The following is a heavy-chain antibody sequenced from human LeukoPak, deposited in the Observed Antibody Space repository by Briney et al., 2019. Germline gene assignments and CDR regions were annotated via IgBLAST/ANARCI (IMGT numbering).Heavy chain of an antibody. Sequence: GGSLRLSCSASGFTFSNYRMSWVRQAPGKGLEWISYIGIDSGNTKYADSVKGRFTITGDNAKNSLYLQMNSLRVEDTAVYYCARDHNYAFDNWGQGTLVTVSS. V-gene: IGHV3-48*04. CDR2: IGIDSGNT. CDR3: ARDHNYAFDN. J-gene: IGHJ4*02. D-gene: IGHD5-24*01. CDR1: GFTFSNYR.